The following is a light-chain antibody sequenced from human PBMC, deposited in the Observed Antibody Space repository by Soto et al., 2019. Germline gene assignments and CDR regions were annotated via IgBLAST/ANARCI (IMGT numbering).Light chain of an antibody. CDR3: QQRSNWPPT. CDR2: SAS. V-gene: IGKV3-11*01. J-gene: IGKJ1*01. Sequence: LTQSPGTLSLFPGERATLSCRASRGVTNYLAWYQHKPGQAPRLLISSASDRATGIPVRFSGSGSGTDFTLTISSLEPEDSAVYYCQQRSNWPPTFGQGTKVEIK. CDR1: RGVTNY.